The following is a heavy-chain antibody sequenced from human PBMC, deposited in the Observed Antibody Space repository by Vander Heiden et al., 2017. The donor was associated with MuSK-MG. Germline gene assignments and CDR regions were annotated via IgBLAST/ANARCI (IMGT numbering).Heavy chain of an antibody. CDR2: ISGSGGST. CDR1: GFPFRSYA. CDR3: AQVRCCAFSI. D-gene: IGHD2-15*01. V-gene: IGHV3-23*01. Sequence: EVQLLESGGGLVQPGGSLRLSCAASGFPFRSYAMSWVRQAPGKGLEWVSAISGSGGSTYDADSVKGRFTISRDNSKNTLYLKMKSLRSAHPAVSSGAQVRCCAFSICAHGTLVPFSS. J-gene: IGHJ3*02.